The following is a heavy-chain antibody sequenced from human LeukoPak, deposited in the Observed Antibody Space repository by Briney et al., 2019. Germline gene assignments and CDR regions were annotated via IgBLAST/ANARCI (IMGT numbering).Heavy chain of an antibody. CDR3: ARDVRGVPAAEY. Sequence: ASVKVSCKASGYTFTSYAMHWVRQAPGQRLEWMGWINAGNGNTKYSQKFQGRVTITRDTSASTAYMELSSLRSEDTAVYYCARDVRGVPAAEYWSQGTLVTVSS. J-gene: IGHJ4*02. CDR2: INAGNGNT. CDR1: GYTFTSYA. D-gene: IGHD2-2*01. V-gene: IGHV1-3*01.